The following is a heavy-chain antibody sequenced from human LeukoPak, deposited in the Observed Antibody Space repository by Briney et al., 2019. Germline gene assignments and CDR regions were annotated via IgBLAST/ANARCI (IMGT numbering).Heavy chain of an antibody. D-gene: IGHD3/OR15-3a*01. CDR1: GFTFSSYG. CDR3: ASTDVDRLGFDP. J-gene: IGHJ5*02. V-gene: IGHV3-30*02. Sequence: GGPLRLSCAASGFTFSSYGMHWVRQAPGKGLEWVAFIRYDGSNKYYADSVKGRFTISRDNSKNTLYLQMNSLRAEDTAVYYCASTDVDRLGFDPWGQGTLVTVSS. CDR2: IRYDGSNK.